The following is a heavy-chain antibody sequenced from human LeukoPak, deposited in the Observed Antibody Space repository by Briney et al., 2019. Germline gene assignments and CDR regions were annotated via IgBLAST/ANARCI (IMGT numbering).Heavy chain of an antibody. D-gene: IGHD4-11*01. J-gene: IGHJ4*02. CDR2: ISSSSNTI. Sequence: GGSLRLSCAASGFTFSSYSMNWVRQAPGKGLEWVSYISSSSNTIYYADSVKGRFTISRDNAKNSLYLQMNSLRAEDTAVYYCARTTADYSDYFFLDYWGQGTLVTVSS. CDR3: ARTTADYSDYFFLDY. V-gene: IGHV3-48*01. CDR1: GFTFSSYS.